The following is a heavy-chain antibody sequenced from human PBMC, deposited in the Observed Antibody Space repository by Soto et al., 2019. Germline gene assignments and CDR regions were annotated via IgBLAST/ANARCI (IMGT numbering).Heavy chain of an antibody. Sequence: GGSLRLSCAASGLTVSNAYMAWVRQAPGMGLEWVSVIYDNGTTYYADSVKGRFTISRDTSTNTLSLQMDSLRAEDTAVYYCVRHLPSGRNYGLDVWGQGTTVTVSS. V-gene: IGHV3-66*04. CDR2: IYDNGTT. D-gene: IGHD3-10*01. CDR3: VRHLPSGRNYGLDV. CDR1: GLTVSNAY. J-gene: IGHJ6*02.